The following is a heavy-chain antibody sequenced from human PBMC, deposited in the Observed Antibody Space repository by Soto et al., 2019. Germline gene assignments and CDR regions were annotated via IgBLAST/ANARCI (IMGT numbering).Heavy chain of an antibody. J-gene: IGHJ4*02. Sequence: QVQLLESGGGVVQPGRSLRLSCAASGFTFSRHAMHWVRQAPVKGLEWVAVISYDGSEKYYADSVKGRFTISRDSSKNTLYLQMDSLGSEDTAVYYCAREVGGSSPPGWGQGTLVTVFS. V-gene: IGHV3-30-3*01. CDR2: ISYDGSEK. D-gene: IGHD6-6*01. CDR1: GFTFSRHA. CDR3: AREVGGSSPPG.